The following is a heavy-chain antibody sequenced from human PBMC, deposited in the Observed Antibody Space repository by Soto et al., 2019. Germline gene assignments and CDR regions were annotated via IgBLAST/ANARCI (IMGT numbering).Heavy chain of an antibody. CDR1: GFSFNSFA. J-gene: IGHJ4*02. V-gene: IGHV3-30-3*01. CDR2: ISFDGSSK. Sequence: QVQLVESGGGVVQPGRSLRLSCAVSGFSFNSFAMHWVRQAPGKGLEWVAVISFDGSSKYYAESVKGRFTISRDNSRNTLALQMNSLRGDDTAVYYCARGDSGGPLGYCDYWGQGTLVTVSS. D-gene: IGHD2-15*01. CDR3: ARGDSGGPLGYCDY.